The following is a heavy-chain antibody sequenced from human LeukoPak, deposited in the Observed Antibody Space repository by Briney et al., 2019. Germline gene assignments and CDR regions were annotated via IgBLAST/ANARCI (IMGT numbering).Heavy chain of an antibody. CDR2: VYYSGST. J-gene: IGHJ4*02. CDR1: GGSISSSSYY. CDR3: ARVRYDFWSGYYDY. D-gene: IGHD3-3*01. Sequence: SETLSLTCTVSGGSISSSSYYWDWVRQPPGKGLEWIGSVYYSGSTYYNPSLKSRVTISVDTSKNQFSLKLSSVTAADTAVYYCARVRYDFWSGYYDYWGQGTLVTVSS. V-gene: IGHV4-39*01.